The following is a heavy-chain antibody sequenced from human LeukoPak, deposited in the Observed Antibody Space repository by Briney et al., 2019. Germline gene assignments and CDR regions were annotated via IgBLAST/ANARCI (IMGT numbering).Heavy chain of an antibody. CDR1: GGSISSYY. CDR2: IYYSGST. CDR3: AREIEQQVVWFDP. Sequence: PSETLSLTCTVSGGSISSYYWSWIRQPAGKGLEWIGYIYYSGSTNYNPSLKSRVTISLDTSKNQFSLKLTSVTAADTAVYYCAREIEQQVVWFDPWGQGTLVTVSS. J-gene: IGHJ5*02. V-gene: IGHV4-59*01. D-gene: IGHD6-13*01.